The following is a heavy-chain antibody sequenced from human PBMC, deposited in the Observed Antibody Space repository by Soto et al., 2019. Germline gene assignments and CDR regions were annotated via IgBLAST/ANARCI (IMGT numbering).Heavy chain of an antibody. D-gene: IGHD2-2*01. CDR2: ITGSGGSI. Sequence: EVQLLESGGGLVQPGGSLRLSCAASGFIFSSCAMNWVRQAPGKGLEWVSAITGSGGSIHYADSVKGRFTISRDNSKNMLYLQMNSLRVEDTAVYYCAKGVPDIVVVRGANWFAPWGQGTLVTVSS. J-gene: IGHJ5*02. V-gene: IGHV3-23*01. CDR1: GFIFSSCA. CDR3: AKGVPDIVVVRGANWFAP.